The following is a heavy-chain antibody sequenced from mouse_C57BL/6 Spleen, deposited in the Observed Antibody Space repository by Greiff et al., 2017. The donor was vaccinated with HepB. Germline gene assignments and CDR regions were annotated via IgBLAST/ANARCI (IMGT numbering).Heavy chain of an antibody. CDR3: TGLYWFAY. Sequence: EVKVEESGGGLVQPGGSMKLSCGASGFTFSNYWMNWVRQSPEKGLEWVAQIRLKSDNYATHYAESVKGRFTISRDDSKSSVYLQMNNLRAEDTGIYYCTGLYWFAYWGQGTLVTVSA. J-gene: IGHJ3*01. V-gene: IGHV6-3*01. CDR2: IRLKSDNYAT. CDR1: GFTFSNYW.